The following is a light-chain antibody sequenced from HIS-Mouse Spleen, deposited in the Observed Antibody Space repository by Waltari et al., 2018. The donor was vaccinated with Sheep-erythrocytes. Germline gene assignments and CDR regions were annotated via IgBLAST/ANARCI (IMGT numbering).Light chain of an antibody. CDR1: KSGDKY. CDR3: HALNSITEV. V-gene: IGLV3-1*01. J-gene: IGLJ2*01. Sequence: SYELTQPPSVSVSPGQTASNNCSGDKSGDKYAGWYQQKPGQPPVLVIYQDSKRPSGTPELFSCSNSGNTATLPISWTQAMDEADYYCHALNSITEVFGVGTKLTVL. CDR2: QDS.